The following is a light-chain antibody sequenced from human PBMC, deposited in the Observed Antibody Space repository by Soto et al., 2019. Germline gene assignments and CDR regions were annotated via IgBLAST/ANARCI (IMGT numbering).Light chain of an antibody. CDR2: DVS. CDR1: SSDVGGYNY. CDR3: SSYTSSSIF. Sequence: QSALTQPASVSGSPGQSITISCTGTSSDVGGYNYVSWYQQHPGKAPKLMIYDVSNRPSGVSNRFSGSKSGNTASLTISGLQAEDEADYYCSSYTSSSIFFVTGTKVTVL. V-gene: IGLV2-14*01. J-gene: IGLJ1*01.